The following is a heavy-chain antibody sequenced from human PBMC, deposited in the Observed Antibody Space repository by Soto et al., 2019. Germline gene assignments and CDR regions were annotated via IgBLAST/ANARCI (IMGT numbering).Heavy chain of an antibody. D-gene: IGHD6-6*01. CDR2: ISAYNGNT. J-gene: IGHJ3*02. V-gene: IGHV1-18*01. CDR3: VREMGSSGDAFDI. CDR1: GYTFTSYG. Sequence: ASVKVSCKASGYTFTSYGISWVRQAPGQGRGWMGWISAYNGNTNYAQKLRGRVTMTTDTSTSTAYMELRSLRSDDTAVYYCVREMGSSGDAFDIWDQEXMFTVSS.